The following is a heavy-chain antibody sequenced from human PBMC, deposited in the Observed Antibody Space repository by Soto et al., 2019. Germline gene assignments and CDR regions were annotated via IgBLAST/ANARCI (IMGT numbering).Heavy chain of an antibody. CDR3: AMRPELWDYYYMDV. D-gene: IGHD2-21*01. CDR2: IYYSGST. Sequence: KPSETLSLTCTVSGGSISSGGYYWSWIRQHPGKGLEWIGYIYYSGSTYYNPSLKSRVTISVDTSKNQFSLKLSSVTAADTAVYYCAMRPELWDYYYMDVWGKGTTVTVSS. V-gene: IGHV4-31*03. CDR1: GGSISSGGYY. J-gene: IGHJ6*03.